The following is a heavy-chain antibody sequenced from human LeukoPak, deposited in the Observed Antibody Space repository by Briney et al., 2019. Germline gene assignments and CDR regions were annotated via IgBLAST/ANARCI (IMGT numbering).Heavy chain of an antibody. CDR3: ARVQYGGNSMDAFDI. Sequence: SETLSLTCAVYGGSFSGYYWSWIRQPPGKGLEWIGEINHSGSTNYNPSLKSRVTISVDTSKNQFSLKLSSVTAADMAVYYCARVQYGGNSMDAFDIWGQGTMVTVSS. J-gene: IGHJ3*02. CDR2: INHSGST. D-gene: IGHD4-23*01. V-gene: IGHV4-34*01. CDR1: GGSFSGYY.